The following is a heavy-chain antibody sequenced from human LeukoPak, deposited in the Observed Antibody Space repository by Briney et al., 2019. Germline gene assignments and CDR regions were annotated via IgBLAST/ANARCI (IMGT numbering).Heavy chain of an antibody. CDR3: ARHDILRYLDY. D-gene: IGHD3-9*01. Sequence: TPSETLSLTCIISGGSINSSPYYWGWIRQPPGEGLEWIGTLSYSGKTYYNPSLKTRVTISIDTSKNQFSLKLTSVTAADTAVYYCARHDILRYLDYWGQGTLVTVSS. CDR2: LSYSGKT. J-gene: IGHJ4*02. CDR1: GGSINSSPYY. V-gene: IGHV4-39*01.